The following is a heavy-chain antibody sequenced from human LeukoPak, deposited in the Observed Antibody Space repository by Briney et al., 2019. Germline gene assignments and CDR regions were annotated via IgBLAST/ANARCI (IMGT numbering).Heavy chain of an antibody. CDR2: INHSGST. D-gene: IGHD3-9*01. Sequence: SETLSLTCAVYGGSFSGYYWSWIRQPPGKGLEWIGEINHSGSTNYNPSLKSRVTISVDTSKNQFSLKLSSVTAADTAVYYCARVELRYFDWLSHFDYWGQGTLVTVSS. V-gene: IGHV4-34*01. CDR1: GGSFSGYY. J-gene: IGHJ4*02. CDR3: ARVELRYFDWLSHFDY.